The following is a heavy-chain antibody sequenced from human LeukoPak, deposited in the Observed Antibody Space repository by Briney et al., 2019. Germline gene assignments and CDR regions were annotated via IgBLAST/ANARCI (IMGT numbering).Heavy chain of an antibody. Sequence: KTSETLSLTCAVSGGSISSGGYSWSWIRQPPGKGLEWIGYIYHSGSTYYNPSLKSRVTISVDRSKNQFSLKLSSVTAADTAVYYCARRYSSGWPHYYYYGMDVWGQGTTVTVSS. CDR3: ARRYSSGWPHYYYYGMDV. V-gene: IGHV4-30-2*01. CDR1: GGSISSGGYS. D-gene: IGHD6-19*01. CDR2: IYHSGST. J-gene: IGHJ6*02.